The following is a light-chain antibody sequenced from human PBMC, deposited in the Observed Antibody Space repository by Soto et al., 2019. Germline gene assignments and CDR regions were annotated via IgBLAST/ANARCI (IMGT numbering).Light chain of an antibody. J-gene: IGKJ5*01. Sequence: DIQMTQSPSTLSASVGGRVTITCRASQSISSWLAWYQQKPGKAPNLLISKASSLESGVPSRFSGSGSGTEFTLTITSMQPDDFATYYCQQYNSYPITFGQGTRLEIK. CDR1: QSISSW. V-gene: IGKV1-5*03. CDR3: QQYNSYPIT. CDR2: KAS.